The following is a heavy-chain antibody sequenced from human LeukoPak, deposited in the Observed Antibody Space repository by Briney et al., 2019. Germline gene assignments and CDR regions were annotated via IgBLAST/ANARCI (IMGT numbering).Heavy chain of an antibody. D-gene: IGHD1-26*01. V-gene: IGHV3-30*18. CDR3: AKSGGSYYSTLDS. CDR2: FSSDGSTK. J-gene: IGHJ4*02. CDR1: GFTFSTYG. Sequence: TGGSLRLSCAASGFTFSTYGMHWVRQAPGKGLGWVALFSSDGSTKYYADSVKGRFTISRDTSKNTLYLQMNSLRAEDTAVYYCAKSGGSYYSTLDSWGQGTLVTVSS.